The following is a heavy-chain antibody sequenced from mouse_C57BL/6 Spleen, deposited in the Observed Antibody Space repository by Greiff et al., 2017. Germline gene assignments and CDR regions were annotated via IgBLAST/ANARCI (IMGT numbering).Heavy chain of an antibody. CDR1: GYTFTSYW. V-gene: IGHV1-53*01. D-gene: IGHD2-5*01. CDR2: INPSNGGN. Sequence: QVQLQQPGTELVKPGASVKLSCKASGYTFTSYWMHWVKQRPGQGLEWIGNINPSNGGNNYNEKFKSKATLTVDKSSSTAYMQLSSLTSEDSAVYYCARWDYRGYSNYEWFAYWGQGTLVTVSA. J-gene: IGHJ3*01. CDR3: ARWDYRGYSNYEWFAY.